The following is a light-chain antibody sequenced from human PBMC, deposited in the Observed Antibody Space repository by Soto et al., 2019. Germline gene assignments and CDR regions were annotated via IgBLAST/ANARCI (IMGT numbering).Light chain of an antibody. CDR3: QSYDSSLSGWV. J-gene: IGLJ3*02. Sequence: QSVLTQPPSVSGAPGQTVTISCTRSSSNIGAAYDVHWYQHLPGTAPKLLIYGNNNRPSGLPDRFSGSKSGTSASLAITGLQAEDEADYYCQSYDSSLSGWVFGGGTKLTVL. CDR1: SSNIGAAYD. V-gene: IGLV1-40*01. CDR2: GNN.